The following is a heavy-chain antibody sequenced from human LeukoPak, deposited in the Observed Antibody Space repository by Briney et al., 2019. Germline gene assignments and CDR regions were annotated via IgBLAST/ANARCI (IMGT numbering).Heavy chain of an antibody. J-gene: IGHJ4*02. Sequence: GRSLRLSCAASGFTFDDYAMHWVRQAPGKGLEWVSGISWNSGSIGYADSVKSRFTISRDNAKNSLYLQMNSLRAEDTALYYCAAARPGYWGQGTLVTVSS. CDR1: GFTFDDYA. V-gene: IGHV3-9*01. CDR2: ISWNSGSI. CDR3: AAARPGY. D-gene: IGHD6-6*01.